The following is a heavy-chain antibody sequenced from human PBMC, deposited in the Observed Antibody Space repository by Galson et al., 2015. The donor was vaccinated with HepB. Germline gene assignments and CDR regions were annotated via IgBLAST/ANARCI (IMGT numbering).Heavy chain of an antibody. CDR2: INPNSGGT. J-gene: IGHJ6*03. CDR3: AREKWEPEYYYMDV. V-gene: IGHV1-2*02. D-gene: IGHD1-26*01. Sequence: SVKVSCKASGYTFTGNYIHWVRQAPGQGLEWMGWINPNSGGTNFAQKFQGRVTMTRDTSISTAYMELSRLRSDDTAVYYCAREKWEPEYYYMDVWGKGTTVTVSS. CDR1: GYTFTGNY.